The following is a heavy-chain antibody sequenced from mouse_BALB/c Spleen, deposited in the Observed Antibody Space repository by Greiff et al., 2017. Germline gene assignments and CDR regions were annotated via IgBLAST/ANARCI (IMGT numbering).Heavy chain of an antibody. J-gene: IGHJ3*01. CDR1: GFTFSDYY. Sequence: EVQVVESGGGLVKPGGSLKLSCAASGFTFSDYYMYWVRQTPEKRLEWVATISDGGSYTYYPDSVKGRFTISRDNAKNNLYLQMSSLKSEDTAMYYGAREPELRNAYWGQGTLVTVSA. CDR2: ISDGGSYT. V-gene: IGHV5-4*02. D-gene: IGHD1-1*01. CDR3: AREPELRNAY.